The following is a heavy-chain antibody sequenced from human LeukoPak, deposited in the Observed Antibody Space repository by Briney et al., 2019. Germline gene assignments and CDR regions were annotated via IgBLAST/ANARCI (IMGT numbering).Heavy chain of an antibody. CDR3: ARGSPHTAMAHDY. D-gene: IGHD5-18*01. CDR2: MNPNSGNT. Sequence: ASVKVSCKASGYTFTSYDINWVRQATGQGLEWMGWMNPNSGNTGYALKFQGRVTMTRNTSISTAYMELSSLRSEDTAVYYCARGSPHTAMAHDYWGQGTLVTVSS. V-gene: IGHV1-8*01. CDR1: GYTFTSYD. J-gene: IGHJ4*02.